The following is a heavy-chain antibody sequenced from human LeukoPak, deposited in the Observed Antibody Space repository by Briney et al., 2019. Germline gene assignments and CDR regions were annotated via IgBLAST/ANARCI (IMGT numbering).Heavy chain of an antibody. CDR2: IYYSGST. D-gene: IGHD3-10*01. Sequence: PETLSLTCTVSGGSISSSSYYWGWIRQPPGKGLEWIGSIYYSGSTYYNPSLKSRVTISVDTSKNQFSLKLSSVTAADTAVYYCAREWSGFDIWGQGTRVTVSS. CDR3: AREWSGFDI. CDR1: GGSISSSSYY. V-gene: IGHV4-39*02. J-gene: IGHJ3*02.